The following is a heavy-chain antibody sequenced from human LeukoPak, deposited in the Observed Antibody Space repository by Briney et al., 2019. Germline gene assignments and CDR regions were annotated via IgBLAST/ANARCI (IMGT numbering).Heavy chain of an antibody. J-gene: IGHJ3*02. CDR2: INHSGST. CDR3: ARQRRRITMIVVVINGAFDI. Sequence: PSETLSLTCAVYGGSFSGYYWSWIRQPPGKGLEWIGEINHSGSTNYNPSLKSRVTISVDTSKNQFSLKLSSVTAADTAVYYCARQRRRITMIVVVINGAFDIWGQGTMVTVSS. D-gene: IGHD3-22*01. V-gene: IGHV4-34*01. CDR1: GGSFSGYY.